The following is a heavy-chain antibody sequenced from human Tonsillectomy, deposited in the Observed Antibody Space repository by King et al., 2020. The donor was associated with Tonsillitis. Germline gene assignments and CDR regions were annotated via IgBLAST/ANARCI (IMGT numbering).Heavy chain of an antibody. CDR2: LYSEGTT. J-gene: IGHJ1*01. V-gene: IGHV3-53*01. CDR1: GFPVSSNY. CDR3: ARGTRPGYFQH. Sequence: VQLVQSGGGLIQPGGSLRLSCSASGFPVSSNYMSWVRQAAGKGLEWVSLLYSEGTTYYAHSVRGRFTISRDNSKNTLYLQMNSLRAEDTAVYYCARGTRPGYFQHWGQGTLVTVSS.